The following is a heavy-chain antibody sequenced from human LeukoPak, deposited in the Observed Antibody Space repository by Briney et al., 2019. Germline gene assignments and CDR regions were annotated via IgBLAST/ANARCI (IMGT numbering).Heavy chain of an antibody. J-gene: IGHJ4*02. CDR2: INPNSGGT. CDR3: ARAPTKIVVGELFDY. CDR1: GYTFTGYY. D-gene: IGHD3-22*01. Sequence: GASVKVSCKASGYTFTGYYMHWVRQAPGQGLEWMGWINPNSGGTNYAQKFQGRVTMTRDTSISTAYMELSRLRSDDTAVYYCARAPTKIVVGELFDYWGQGTLVTVSS. V-gene: IGHV1-2*02.